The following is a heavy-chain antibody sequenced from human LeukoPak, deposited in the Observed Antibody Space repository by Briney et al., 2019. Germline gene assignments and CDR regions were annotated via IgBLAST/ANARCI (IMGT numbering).Heavy chain of an antibody. Sequence: KASETLSLTCAVSGAPISSNNWWWSWVRQPPGKGLEWVGEIYHSGSTNYNPCLKSRVTMSVDKSKTQFSLKLSSVPAAHTAVYYCASAEPRGILWYPYWGQGTLVPVSS. CDR2: IYHSGST. CDR1: GAPISSNNW. V-gene: IGHV4-4*02. D-gene: IGHD6-13*01. CDR3: ASAEPRGILWYPY. J-gene: IGHJ4*02.